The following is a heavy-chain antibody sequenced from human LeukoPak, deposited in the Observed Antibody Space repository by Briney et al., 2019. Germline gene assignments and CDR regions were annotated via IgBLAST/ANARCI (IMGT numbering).Heavy chain of an antibody. V-gene: IGHV1-18*01. Sequence: ASVKVSCKASGYTFTSYGISWVRQAPGQGLEWMGWISAYNGNTNNAQKLQGRVTMTIDTSTSTAYMELRGLRSDDTAVYYCVRDHSGYFDYWGQGTLVTVSS. CDR2: ISAYNGNT. CDR3: VRDHSGYFDY. J-gene: IGHJ4*02. CDR1: GYTFTSYG.